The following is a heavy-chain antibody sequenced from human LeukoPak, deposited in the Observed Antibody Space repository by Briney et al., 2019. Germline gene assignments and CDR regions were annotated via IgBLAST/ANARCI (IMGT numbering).Heavy chain of an antibody. V-gene: IGHV1-2*02. D-gene: IGHD5-12*01. CDR3: AKDRYGDYEAPFHYYMDA. J-gene: IGHJ6*03. CDR2: VNPNSGVT. Sequence: ASVKVSCKASGYNFIGYYIHWVRQAPGQGLEWMGSVNPNSGVTDYAQKFQGRVTITRDTSIDTAYMQLSRLRSDDTAVYYCAKDRYGDYEAPFHYYMDAWGRGTTVTVSS. CDR1: GYNFIGYY.